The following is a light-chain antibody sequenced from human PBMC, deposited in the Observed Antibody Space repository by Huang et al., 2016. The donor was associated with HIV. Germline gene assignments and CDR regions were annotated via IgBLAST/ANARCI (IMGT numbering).Light chain of an antibody. V-gene: IGKV3-11*01. CDR3: QQRSNRPPLT. CDR1: QSVSSY. Sequence: EIILTQSPATLSLYPGERATLSCRASQSVSSYLAWYQQKPGQAPRLLIYDASNRATGIPARFSGSGSGTDFTLTISSLEPEDFAVYYCQQRSNRPPLTFGGGTKVEIK. CDR2: DAS. J-gene: IGKJ4*01.